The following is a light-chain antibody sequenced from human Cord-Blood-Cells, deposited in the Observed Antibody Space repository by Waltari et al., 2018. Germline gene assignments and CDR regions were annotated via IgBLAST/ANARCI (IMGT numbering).Light chain of an antibody. CDR1: PSISSY. CDR2: AAS. V-gene: IGKV1-39*01. Sequence: DIEMTQSPSSLSASVGGRVTITCRASPSISSYLNWYQQKPGKAPKLLIYAASSLQSGVPSRFSGIGSGTDFTLTISSLQPEDFATYYCQQSYSTPWTFGQGTKVEIK. J-gene: IGKJ1*01. CDR3: QQSYSTPWT.